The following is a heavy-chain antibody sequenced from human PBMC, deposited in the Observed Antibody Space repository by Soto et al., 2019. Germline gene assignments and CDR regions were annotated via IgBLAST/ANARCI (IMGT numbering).Heavy chain of an antibody. J-gene: IGHJ6*02. V-gene: IGHV5-51*01. Sequence: PGEPFKSSCKCSGYSLTSYWIGWVRQMPGKVLGWMGIIYPGDSDTRYSPSFQGQVTISADQSISTAYLQWSSLKASDTAMYYCARRDVLPYFDYSMDVWGQGTKVT. CDR3: ARRDVLPYFDYSMDV. CDR1: GYSLTSYW. D-gene: IGHD3-9*01. CDR2: IYPGDSDT.